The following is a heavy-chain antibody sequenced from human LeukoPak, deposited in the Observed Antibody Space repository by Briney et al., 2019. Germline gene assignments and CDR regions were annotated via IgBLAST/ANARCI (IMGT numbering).Heavy chain of an antibody. CDR1: GGSISSNTYY. CDR3: ARHLRGGWYGVDY. CDR2: ISKST. V-gene: IGHV4-39*01. J-gene: IGHJ4*02. Sequence: SETLSLTCSVSGGSISSNTYYWGWIRQPPGKGLEWIGSISKSTYYNPSLKSRVTISVDTSKNQLSPKLNSVTAADTAVYYCARHLRGGWYGVDYWGQGTLATVSS. D-gene: IGHD6-19*01.